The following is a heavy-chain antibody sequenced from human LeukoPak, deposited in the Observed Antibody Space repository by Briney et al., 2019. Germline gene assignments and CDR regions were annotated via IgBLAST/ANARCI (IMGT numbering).Heavy chain of an antibody. CDR3: ARTTVTTWVYYYYYYGMDV. CDR1: GFTFSSYW. J-gene: IGHJ6*02. CDR2: IKQDVSEK. V-gene: IGHV3-7*01. Sequence: GRSLRLSCAASGFTFSSYWMSWVRQAPGKGLEWVANIKQDVSEKYYVDSVKGRFTISRDNAKNSLYLQMNSLRAEDTAVYYCARTTVTTWVYYYYYYGMDVWGQGTTVTVSS. D-gene: IGHD4-17*01.